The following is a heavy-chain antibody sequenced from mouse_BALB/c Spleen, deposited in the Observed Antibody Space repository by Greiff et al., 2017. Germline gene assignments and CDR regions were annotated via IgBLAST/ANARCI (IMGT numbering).Heavy chain of an antibody. V-gene: IGHV4-1*02. J-gene: IGHJ2*01. CDR1: GFDFSRYW. Sequence: EVKLMESGGGLVQPGGSLKLSCAASGFDFSRYWMSWVRQAPGKGLEWIGEINPDSSTINYTPSLKDKFIISRDNAKNTLYLQMSKVRSEDTALYYCARWRFFPYYFDYWGQGTTLTVSS. CDR2: INPDSSTI. CDR3: ARWRFFPYYFDY.